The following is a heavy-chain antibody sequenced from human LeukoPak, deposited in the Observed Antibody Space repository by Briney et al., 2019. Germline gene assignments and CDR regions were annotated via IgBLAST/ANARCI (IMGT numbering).Heavy chain of an antibody. Sequence: GESLKISCKGSGYSVTSYWIGWVRQMPGKGLEWMGIIYPGDSDTRYSPSFQGQVTISADKSISTAYLQWSSLKASDTAMYYCARPISDSSGYYSYYFDYWGQGTLVTVSS. CDR2: IYPGDSDT. V-gene: IGHV5-51*01. CDR1: GYSVTSYW. CDR3: ARPISDSSGYYSYYFDY. D-gene: IGHD3-22*01. J-gene: IGHJ4*02.